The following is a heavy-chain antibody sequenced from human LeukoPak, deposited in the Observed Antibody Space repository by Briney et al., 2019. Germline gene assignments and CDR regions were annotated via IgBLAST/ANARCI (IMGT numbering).Heavy chain of an antibody. CDR2: IYYSGST. CDR1: GGSISSGDYY. Sequence: PSQTLSLTCTVSGGSISSGDYYWSWIRQPPGKGLEWIGYIYYSGSTYYNPSLKSRVTISVDTSKNQFSLKLSSVTAADTAVYYCARGIPLYCSSTSCYPGASRTTHYSDYWGQGTLVTVSS. J-gene: IGHJ4*02. V-gene: IGHV4-30-4*01. CDR3: ARGIPLYCSSTSCYPGASRTTHYSDY. D-gene: IGHD2-2*01.